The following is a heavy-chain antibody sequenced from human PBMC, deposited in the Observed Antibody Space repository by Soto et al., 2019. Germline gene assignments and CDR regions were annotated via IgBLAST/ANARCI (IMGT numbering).Heavy chain of an antibody. Sequence: QVRLVESGGGLVKPEGSLTLSCAASGFSLRDYYMTWIRQAPGKGLELLSYINPGGDVIKYVDSVKGRFTISRDNAKNSLYLHMNNLRAKDTAVYYCTRDPRITDFWGQGTLVTVSS. CDR1: GFSLRDYY. D-gene: IGHD3-16*01. CDR2: INPGGDVI. CDR3: TRDPRITDF. J-gene: IGHJ4*02. V-gene: IGHV3-11*01.